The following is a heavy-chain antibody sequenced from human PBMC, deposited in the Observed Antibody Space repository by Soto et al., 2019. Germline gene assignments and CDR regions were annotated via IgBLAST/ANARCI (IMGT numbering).Heavy chain of an antibody. V-gene: IGHV3-23*01. Sequence: EVQLLESGGGLVQPGGSLRLSCAASGFTFSSYAMSWVRQAPGKGLEWVSAISGSGGITYYADSVKGRFTISRDNSKNPLYLQMNSLRAEDTAVYYCAKRVGYCSGGSCSDWGQGTLVTVSS. CDR2: ISGSGGIT. CDR1: GFTFSSYA. J-gene: IGHJ4*02. D-gene: IGHD2-15*01. CDR3: AKRVGYCSGGSCSD.